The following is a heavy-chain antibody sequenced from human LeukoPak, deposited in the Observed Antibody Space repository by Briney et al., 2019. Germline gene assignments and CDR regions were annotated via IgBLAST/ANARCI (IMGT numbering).Heavy chain of an antibody. V-gene: IGHV3-30*03. Sequence: GRSLRLSCAASGFTFSSYGMHWVRQAPGKGLEWVAVISYDGSNKYYADSVKGRFTISRDNSKNTLYLQMGSLRAEDMAVYYCARGRQLIGYYGMDVWGQGTTVTVSS. D-gene: IGHD2-2*01. CDR3: ARGRQLIGYYGMDV. J-gene: IGHJ6*02. CDR2: ISYDGSNK. CDR1: GFTFSSYG.